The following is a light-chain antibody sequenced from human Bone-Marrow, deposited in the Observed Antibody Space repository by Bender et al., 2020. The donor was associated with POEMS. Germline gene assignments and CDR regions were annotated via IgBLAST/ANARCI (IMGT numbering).Light chain of an antibody. J-gene: IGLJ3*02. CDR1: SSKFGSYP. Sequence: QSVLTQPPSASGNPGQRVTISCSGSSSKFGSYPVNWYQQLPGAAPKLVIFNNSQRPSGVPDRFSGSNSGTSASLAISGLLSDDEADFYCATWDDSLNGWVFGGGTKLTV. CDR2: NNS. V-gene: IGLV1-44*01. CDR3: ATWDDSLNGWV.